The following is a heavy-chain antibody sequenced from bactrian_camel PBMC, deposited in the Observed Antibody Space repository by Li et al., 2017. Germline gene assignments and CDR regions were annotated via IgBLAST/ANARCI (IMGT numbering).Heavy chain of an antibody. Sequence: QLVESGGGLVQAGGSLKLSCTASGLTYDDYTMGWFRQAPGKEREGVSCNTRSGGSTYYADSVKGRFTISRDDVKAILYLEMFSLRIEDTAVYYCAAERRSHDYCLACETGCSGQGTQVTVS. CDR1: GLTYDDYT. CDR2: NTRSGGST. J-gene: IGHJ6*01. V-gene: IGHV3S63*01. D-gene: IGHD4*01. CDR3: AAERRSHDYCLACETGC.